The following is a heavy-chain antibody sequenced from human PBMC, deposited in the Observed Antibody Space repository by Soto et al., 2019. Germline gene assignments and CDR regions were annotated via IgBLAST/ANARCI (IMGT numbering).Heavy chain of an antibody. Sequence: EVQLLESGGGLVQPGGSLRLSCAASGLTFSSYAMSWVRQAPGKGLEWVSAISGSGGSTYYADSVKGRFTISRDNSKNTLYLQMNSLRAEDTAVYYGAKTVGGGSYVFQHWGQGTLVTVSS. CDR2: ISGSGGST. CDR3: AKTVGGGSYVFQH. CDR1: GLTFSSYA. D-gene: IGHD1-26*01. V-gene: IGHV3-23*01. J-gene: IGHJ1*01.